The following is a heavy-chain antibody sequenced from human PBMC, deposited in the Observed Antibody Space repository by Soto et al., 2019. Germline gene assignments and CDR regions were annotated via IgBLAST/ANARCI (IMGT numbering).Heavy chain of an antibody. CDR3: AREGRGKKAGYNGLVSLGY. V-gene: IGHV1-69*06. CDR2: IIPIFNST. Sequence: SVKVSCKVSGSRFSNYVISWVRQAPGHGLEWLGRIIPIFNSTKYAQNFQGRVTITADKSTSTASLELSSLRSDDTAVYYCAREGRGKKAGYNGLVSLGYWGQGTPVTVSS. D-gene: IGHD2-2*02. CDR1: GSRFSNYV. J-gene: IGHJ4*02.